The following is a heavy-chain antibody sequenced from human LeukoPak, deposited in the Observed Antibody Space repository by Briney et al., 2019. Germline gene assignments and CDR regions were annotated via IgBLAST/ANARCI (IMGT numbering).Heavy chain of an antibody. CDR2: ISGSGGST. CDR1: GFTFSSYA. V-gene: IGHV3-23*01. D-gene: IGHD3-10*01. Sequence: GGSLRLSCAASGFTFSSYAMSWVRQAPGKGLEWVSAISGSGGSTYYADSVKGRFTISRDNSKNTLYLQMNSLRAEDTAVYYCAKDRYYYGSGSPYFDYWGQGNLVTVSS. CDR3: AKDRYYYGSGSPYFDY. J-gene: IGHJ4*02.